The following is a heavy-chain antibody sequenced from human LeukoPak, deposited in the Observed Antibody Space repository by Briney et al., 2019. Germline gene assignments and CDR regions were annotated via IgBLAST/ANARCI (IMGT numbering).Heavy chain of an antibody. CDR3: ARVVMESLDY. D-gene: IGHD3-16*01. CDR1: GFTVGSNY. CDR2: IYSGGST. Sequence: GGSLRLSCAASGFTVGSNYMSWVRQAPGKGLEWVSIIYSGGSTYYADSVKGRFTISRDNSKNTLYLQMNSLRAEDTAVYYCARVVMESLDYWGQGTLVTVSS. V-gene: IGHV3-66*01. J-gene: IGHJ4*02.